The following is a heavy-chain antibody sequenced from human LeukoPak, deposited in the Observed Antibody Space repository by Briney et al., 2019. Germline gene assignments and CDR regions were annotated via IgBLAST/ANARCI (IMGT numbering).Heavy chain of an antibody. CDR2: ISGAGRET. D-gene: IGHD6-19*01. Sequence: PGGSLRLSCEASGFTFGGSAMSWVRQAPGKGLEWISDISGAGRETYYADSVKGRFTISRDNSKNTLYLQLNSLGAEDTAVYFCAKIDNPRVGWRAPFDYWGQGTLVTVSS. V-gene: IGHV3-23*01. J-gene: IGHJ4*02. CDR3: AKIDNPRVGWRAPFDY. CDR1: GFTFGGSA.